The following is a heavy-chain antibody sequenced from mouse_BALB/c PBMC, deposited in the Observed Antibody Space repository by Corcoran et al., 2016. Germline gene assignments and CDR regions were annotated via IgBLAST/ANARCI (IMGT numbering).Heavy chain of an antibody. J-gene: IGHJ3*01. CDR2: INTYTGEP. V-gene: IGHV9-3-1*01. D-gene: IGHD1-1*01. CDR1: GYTFTNYG. Sequence: QIQLVQSGPELKKPGETVKISCKASGYTFTNYGMNWVKQAPGKGLKWMGWINTYTGEPTYADDFKGRFAFSLETSASTAYLQINNLKNEDTATYFCARRGGYGSSPSWFAYWGQGTLVTVSA. CDR3: ARRGGYGSSPSWFAY.